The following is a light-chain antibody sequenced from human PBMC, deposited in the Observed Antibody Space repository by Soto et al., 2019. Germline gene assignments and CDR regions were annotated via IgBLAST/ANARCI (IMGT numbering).Light chain of an antibody. CDR3: HHYSNWPPYT. CDR2: GAS. Sequence: EIVMTQSPDTLSVSPGERAALSCRTSQSVSSALAWYQQKPGQAPRLLIYGASTRATGIPARFSGSGSGTEFTLTISSLQSEDFAVYYCHHYSNWPPYTFGQGTKLEIK. J-gene: IGKJ2*01. V-gene: IGKV3D-15*01. CDR1: QSVSSA.